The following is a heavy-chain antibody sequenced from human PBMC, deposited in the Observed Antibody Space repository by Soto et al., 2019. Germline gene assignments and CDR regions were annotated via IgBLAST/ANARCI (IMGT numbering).Heavy chain of an antibody. D-gene: IGHD2-15*01. Sequence: ASVKVSCKASGYTFTSYGISWVRQAPGQGLEWMGWISAYNGNTNYAQKLQGRVTMTTDTSTSTVYMELSSLRSEDTAVYYCARADHCSGGSCYYYYYYYMDVWGKGTTVTVSS. CDR1: GYTFTSYG. CDR2: ISAYNGNT. V-gene: IGHV1-18*01. J-gene: IGHJ6*03. CDR3: ARADHCSGGSCYYYYYYYMDV.